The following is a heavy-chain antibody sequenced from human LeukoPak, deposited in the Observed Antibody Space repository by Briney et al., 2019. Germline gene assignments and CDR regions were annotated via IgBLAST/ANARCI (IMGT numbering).Heavy chain of an antibody. CDR1: GGSISSGSYY. V-gene: IGHV4-61*02. D-gene: IGHD3-16*01. CDR3: ARAESGYDYVWGSTGLGSAFDI. Sequence: PSQTLSLTCTVSGGSISSGSYYWSWIRQPAGKGLEWIGRIYTSGSTNYNPSLKSRVTISVDTSKNQFSLKLSSVTAADTAVYYCARAESGYDYVWGSTGLGSAFDIWGQGTMVTVSS. CDR2: IYTSGST. J-gene: IGHJ3*02.